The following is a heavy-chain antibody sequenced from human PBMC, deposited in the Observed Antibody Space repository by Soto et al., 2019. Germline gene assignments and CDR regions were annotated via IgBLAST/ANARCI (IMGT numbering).Heavy chain of an antibody. CDR2: IFSNDDK. CDR3: TRIYDSSGSDF. V-gene: IGHV2-26*01. Sequence: ESGPTLVEPPETLTPTCTLSWVSLSQARMGGSWVRQPPGKALEWLAHIFSNDDKAYSPSLKSRLTTSKDTSKSQVVLTMTNMDPVDTATYYCTRIYDSSGSDFWGQGTPVTVSS. CDR1: WVSLSQARMG. D-gene: IGHD3-22*01. J-gene: IGHJ4*02.